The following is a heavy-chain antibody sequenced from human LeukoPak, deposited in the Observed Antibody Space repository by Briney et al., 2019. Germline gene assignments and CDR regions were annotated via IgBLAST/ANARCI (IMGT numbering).Heavy chain of an antibody. V-gene: IGHV1-18*01. Sequence: EASVKVSCKASGYTFTSYGISWVRQAPGQGLEWMGWISAYNGNTNYAQKLRGRVTMTTDTSTSTAYMELRSLRSDDTAVYYCARAMVRGVNDYWGQGTLVTVSS. J-gene: IGHJ4*02. CDR3: ARAMVRGVNDY. D-gene: IGHD3-10*01. CDR1: GYTFTSYG. CDR2: ISAYNGNT.